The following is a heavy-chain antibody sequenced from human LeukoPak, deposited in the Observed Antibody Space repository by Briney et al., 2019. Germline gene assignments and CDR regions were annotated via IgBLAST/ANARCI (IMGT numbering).Heavy chain of an antibody. CDR1: GFTFSSYA. CDR3: AREVSSSWYDYNWFDP. CDR2: ISGSGGST. Sequence: GGSLRLSCAASGFTFSSYAMSWVRQAPGKGLEWVSAISGSGGSTYYADSVKGRFTISRDNAKNSLYLQMNSLRAEDTAVYYCAREVSSSWYDYNWFDPWGQGTLVTVSS. V-gene: IGHV3-23*01. J-gene: IGHJ5*02. D-gene: IGHD6-13*01.